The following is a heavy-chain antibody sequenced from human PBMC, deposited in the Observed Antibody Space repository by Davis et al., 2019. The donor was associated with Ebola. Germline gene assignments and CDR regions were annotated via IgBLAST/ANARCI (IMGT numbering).Heavy chain of an antibody. Sequence: MPSETLSLTCSVSGGSISTSSYYWGWIRQPPGKGLEWIGSIYHSSGSTYYNPSLKSRVTISVDTPKNQFSLKLSSVTAADTAVYYCVRSVTMIRGVIPWFDPWGQGTLVAVSS. J-gene: IGHJ5*01. CDR2: IYHSSGST. CDR1: GGSISTSSYY. V-gene: IGHV4-39*01. CDR3: VRSVTMIRGVIPWFDP. D-gene: IGHD3-10*01.